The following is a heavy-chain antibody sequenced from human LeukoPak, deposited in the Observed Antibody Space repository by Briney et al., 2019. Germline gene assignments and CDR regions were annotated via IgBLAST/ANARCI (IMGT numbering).Heavy chain of an antibody. D-gene: IGHD2-15*01. CDR1: EVTVSNNY. J-gene: IGHJ4*02. CDR2: IYPGGNI. CDR3: AKAPVTTCRGAFCYPFDY. Sequence: GGSLRLSCGASEVTVSNNYMSWVPQAPGKGLQWVSVIYPGGNIYYADSVKGRFIISRDSSKNTLFLQMNRLRPEDAAVYYCAKAPVTTCRGAFCYPFDYWGLGTLVTVSS. V-gene: IGHV3-53*01.